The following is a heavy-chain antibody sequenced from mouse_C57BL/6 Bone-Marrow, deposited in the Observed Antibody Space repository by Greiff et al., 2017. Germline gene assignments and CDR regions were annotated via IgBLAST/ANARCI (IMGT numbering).Heavy chain of an antibody. Sequence: QVQLQQSGPELVKPGASVKLSCKASGYTFTSYDINWVKQRPGQGLEWIGWIYPRDGSSTYNEKFKGKATLTVDTSSSTAYMELHSLTSEDSAVYCCARLEFDGSSGDWYFDVWGTGTTVTVSS. CDR1: GYTFTSYD. D-gene: IGHD1-1*01. CDR2: IYPRDGSS. CDR3: ARLEFDGSSGDWYFDV. V-gene: IGHV1-85*01. J-gene: IGHJ1*03.